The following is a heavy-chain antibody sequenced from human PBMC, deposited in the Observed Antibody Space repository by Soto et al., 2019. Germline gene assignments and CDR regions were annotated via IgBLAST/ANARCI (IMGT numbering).Heavy chain of an antibody. CDR2: IVVGSGNT. J-gene: IGHJ6*02. V-gene: IGHV1-58*01. CDR3: AADPMAYCSSTSCYNYYYGMDV. D-gene: IGHD2-2*02. Sequence: SVKVSCKASGFTFTSSAVQWVRQARGQRLEWIGWIVVGSGNTNYAQKFRERVTITRDMSTSTAYMELSSLRSEDTAVYYCAADPMAYCSSTSCYNYYYGMDVWGQGTTVTVSS. CDR1: GFTFTSSA.